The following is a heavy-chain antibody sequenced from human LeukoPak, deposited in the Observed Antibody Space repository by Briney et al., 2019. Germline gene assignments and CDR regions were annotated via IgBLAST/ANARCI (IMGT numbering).Heavy chain of an antibody. D-gene: IGHD5-24*01. V-gene: IGHV4-59*08. CDR1: GGSISSYY. Sequence: SETLSLTCTVAGGSISSYYWSWIRQPPGKGLEWIGCIYYSGSTDYNPSLKSRVTISVDTSKNQFSLKLSSVTAADTAVYYCARGPNYPSPSPFDYWGQGTLVTVSS. J-gene: IGHJ4*02. CDR2: IYYSGST. CDR3: ARGPNYPSPSPFDY.